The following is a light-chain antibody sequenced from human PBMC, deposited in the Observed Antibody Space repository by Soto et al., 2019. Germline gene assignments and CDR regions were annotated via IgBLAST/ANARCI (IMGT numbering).Light chain of an antibody. CDR2: EVS. V-gene: IGLV2-14*01. CDR1: SSDVGAYNY. CDR3: SSLTTSFTYV. Sequence: TQPASVSGSPGQSVAISCTGTSSDVGAYNYVSWYQQHPGKAPKLLLSEVSNRPSGVSDRFSGSKSGNTASLTISGLQAEDEADYYCSSLTTSFTYVFGTGTKVTV. J-gene: IGLJ1*01.